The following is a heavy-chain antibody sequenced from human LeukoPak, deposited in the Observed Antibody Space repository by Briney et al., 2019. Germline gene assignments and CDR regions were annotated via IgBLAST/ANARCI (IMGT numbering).Heavy chain of an antibody. CDR2: ISSSSSHI. J-gene: IGHJ6*02. CDR3: ATAAYNYYYYGMDV. Sequence: PGGSLRLSCAASGFTFSTYSMNWVRQAPGKGLEWASSISSSSSHIYFADSLKGRFTISRDNAKKLLYLQMNSLRAEDTAVYYCATAAYNYYYYGMDVWGQGTTVTVSS. D-gene: IGHD5-24*01. CDR1: GFTFSTYS. V-gene: IGHV3-21*01.